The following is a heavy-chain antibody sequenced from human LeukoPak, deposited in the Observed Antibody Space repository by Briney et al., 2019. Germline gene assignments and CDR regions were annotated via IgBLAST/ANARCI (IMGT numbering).Heavy chain of an antibody. D-gene: IGHD4-17*01. Sequence: PSETLSLTCAVYGGSFSGYYWSWIRQPPGKGLEWIGEINHSGSTNYNPSLKSRVTISVDTSKNQFSLKLSSVTAADTAVYYCAGAPYGDYYFDYWGQGTLVTVSS. CDR1: GGSFSGYY. CDR2: INHSGST. J-gene: IGHJ4*02. CDR3: AGAPYGDYYFDY. V-gene: IGHV4-34*01.